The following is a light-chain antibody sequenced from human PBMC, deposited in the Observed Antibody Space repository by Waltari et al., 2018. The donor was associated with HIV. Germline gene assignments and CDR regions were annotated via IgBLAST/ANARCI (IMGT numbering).Light chain of an antibody. V-gene: IGKV1-9*01. CDR3: QQLKTYPRT. J-gene: IGKJ1*01. CDR2: LAS. Sequence: DIQLTQSPSFLSASVGDRVTITCRASQGISTYLAWYQQKPGKAPKLLIFLASTLQSGVPSRFSGSGSETEFTLTINSLQPEDFATYYCQQLKTYPRTFGQGTKVEIK. CDR1: QGISTY.